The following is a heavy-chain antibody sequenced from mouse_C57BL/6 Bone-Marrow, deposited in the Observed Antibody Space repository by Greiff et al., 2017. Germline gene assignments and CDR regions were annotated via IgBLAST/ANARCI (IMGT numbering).Heavy chain of an antibody. D-gene: IGHD2-4*01. CDR1: GYSFTGYF. CDR3: ARAYYDYDVIDY. J-gene: IGHJ2*01. Sequence: EVQLQQSGPELVKPGDSVKISCKASGYSFTGYFMNWVMQSHGKSLEWIGRINPYNGDTFYNQKFKGKATLTVDKSSSTANMELRSLTSEDSAVDYCARAYYDYDVIDYWGQGTTLTVSS. V-gene: IGHV1-20*01. CDR2: INPYNGDT.